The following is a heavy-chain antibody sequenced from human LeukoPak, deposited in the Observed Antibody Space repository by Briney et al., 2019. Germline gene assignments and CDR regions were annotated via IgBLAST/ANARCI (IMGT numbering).Heavy chain of an antibody. CDR1: GFTFSSYA. D-gene: IGHD2-2*01. Sequence: GRSLRLSCAASGFTFSSYAMHWVRQAPGKGLEWVAVISYDGSNKYYADSVKGRFTISRDNSKNTLYLQMNSLRAEDTAVYYCASPIVVVPAAPIGYWGQGTLVTVSS. CDR3: ASPIVVVPAAPIGY. V-gene: IGHV3-30-3*01. CDR2: ISYDGSNK. J-gene: IGHJ4*02.